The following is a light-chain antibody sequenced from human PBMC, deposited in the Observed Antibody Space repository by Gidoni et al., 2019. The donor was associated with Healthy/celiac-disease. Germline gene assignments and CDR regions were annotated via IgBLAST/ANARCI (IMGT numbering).Light chain of an antibody. CDR3: AAWDDSLNGPV. CDR2: SNT. Sequence: QSVLTPPLSASRTPGQRVTLSCSGSCSNIGSNTVHWYQQLPGTAPKLLIYSNTQRPSGVPDRFSGSKSGTSASLAISGLQSEDEADYYCAAWDDSLNGPVFGGGTKLTVL. J-gene: IGLJ2*01. CDR1: CSNIGSNT. V-gene: IGLV1-44*01.